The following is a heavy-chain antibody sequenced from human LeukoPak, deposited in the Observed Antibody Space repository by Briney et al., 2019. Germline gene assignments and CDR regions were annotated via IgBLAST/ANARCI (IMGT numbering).Heavy chain of an antibody. CDR2: IYYSGST. Sequence: SETLSLTCTVSGSSISSSTYYWGWLRQPPGKGLEWIGTIYYSGSTYYNPSLKSRVTISVDTSKNQSSLRLSSVTAADTAVYYCARTTDSSSYYSHFDYWGQGTLVTVSS. D-gene: IGHD3-22*01. CDR3: ARTTDSSSYYSHFDY. CDR1: GSSISSSTYY. J-gene: IGHJ4*02. V-gene: IGHV4-39*01.